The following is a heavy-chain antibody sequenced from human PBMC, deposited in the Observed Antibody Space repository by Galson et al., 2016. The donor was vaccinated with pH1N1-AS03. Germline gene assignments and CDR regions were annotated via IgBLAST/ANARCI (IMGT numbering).Heavy chain of an antibody. CDR2: SRNNAKSYTT. D-gene: IGHD3-9*01. CDR3: ARRYAARADFDAFGI. V-gene: IGHV3-72*01. CDR1: GFTFSDYY. Sequence: SLRLSCAVSGFTFSDYYMDWVRQSPEKGLEWMARSRNNAKSYTTSYAAPVKGRFTISRDDSNNSLYLQMNSLKTEGTAVYYCARRYAARADFDAFGIWGQGTMVTVSS. J-gene: IGHJ3*02.